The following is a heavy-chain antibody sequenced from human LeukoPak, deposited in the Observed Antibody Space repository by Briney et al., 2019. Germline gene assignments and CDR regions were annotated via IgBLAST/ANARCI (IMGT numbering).Heavy chain of an antibody. V-gene: IGHV3-11*06. CDR2: ISSSSSYT. D-gene: IGHD6-19*01. J-gene: IGHJ5*02. CDR1: GFTFSDYY. CDR3: ARQWLVLAGSSFDP. Sequence: PGRTLRLSCTASGFTFSDYYMTWIRQAQGKGLEWVSYISSSSSYTNYADSVKGRFTISRDNAKNSLYLQMNSLRAEDTAVYYCARQWLVLAGSSFDPWGQGTLVTVSS.